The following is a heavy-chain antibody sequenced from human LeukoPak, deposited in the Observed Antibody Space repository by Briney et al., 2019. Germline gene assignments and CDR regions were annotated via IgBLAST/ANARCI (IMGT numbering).Heavy chain of an antibody. Sequence: GGSLRLSCAASGFTFSSYGMHWVHQAPGKGLEWVAVISYDGSNKYYADSVKGRFTISRDNSKNTLYLQMNSLRAEDTAVYYCTTGSGSYYYWGQGTLVTVSS. J-gene: IGHJ4*02. CDR1: GFTFSSYG. CDR2: ISYDGSNK. CDR3: TTGSGSYYY. V-gene: IGHV3-30*03. D-gene: IGHD3-10*01.